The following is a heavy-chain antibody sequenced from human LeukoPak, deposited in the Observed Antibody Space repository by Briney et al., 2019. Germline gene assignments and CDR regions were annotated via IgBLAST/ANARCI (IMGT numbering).Heavy chain of an antibody. Sequence: PSETLSLTCTASGDSISSSRFYWAWIGQPPGKGLEWIGSILYTGRTFYNPSLKSRVTISVDTSNNQFSLRLGSVTASDTAVYSCARRDVGATIDYWGQGTLVTVSS. J-gene: IGHJ4*02. CDR2: ILYTGRT. V-gene: IGHV4-39*01. D-gene: IGHD1-26*01. CDR1: GDSISSSRFY. CDR3: ARRDVGATIDY.